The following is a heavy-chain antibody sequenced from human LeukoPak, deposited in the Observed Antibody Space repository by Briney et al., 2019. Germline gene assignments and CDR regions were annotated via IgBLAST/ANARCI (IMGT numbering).Heavy chain of an antibody. J-gene: IGHJ4*02. Sequence: SETLSLTCTVSGGSISGSSYYWGWIRQPPGKGLEWIGSIHYRGFTYYNPSLTSRVTISVDTSKNQFSLKLNSVTAADTAVYYCARTLYTSGSYVNWGQGTLVTVSP. D-gene: IGHD3-10*01. CDR3: ARTLYTSGSYVN. CDR1: GGSISGSSYY. CDR2: IHYRGFT. V-gene: IGHV4-39*01.